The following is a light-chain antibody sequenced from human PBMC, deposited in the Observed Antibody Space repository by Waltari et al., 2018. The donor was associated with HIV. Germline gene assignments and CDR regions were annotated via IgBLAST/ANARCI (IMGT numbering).Light chain of an antibody. J-gene: IGLJ1*01. V-gene: IGLV2-14*03. CDR1: TSDVGGYIY. Sequence: QSALTQPASVSGSPGQSITISCTGTTSDVGGYIYVSWSQQHPGKAPSVISYEVSNRPSGVSVRFSGSKSGNAASLTISGLQAEDEGDYFCSSYRSSTFYVFGNGTKVTVL. CDR3: SSYRSSTFYV. CDR2: EVS.